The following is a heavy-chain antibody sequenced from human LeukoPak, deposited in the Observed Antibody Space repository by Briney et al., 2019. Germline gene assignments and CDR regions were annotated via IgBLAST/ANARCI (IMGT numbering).Heavy chain of an antibody. D-gene: IGHD3-22*01. J-gene: IGHJ5*02. CDR2: IYYSGGT. CDR1: GGSISSGGYY. Sequence: SETLSLTCTVSGGSISSGGYYWSWIRQHPGKGLEWIGYIYYSGGTYYNPSLKSRVTISVDTSKNQFSLKLSSVTAADTAVYYCARDLSYYDSSAFDPWGQGTLVTVSS. V-gene: IGHV4-31*03. CDR3: ARDLSYYDSSAFDP.